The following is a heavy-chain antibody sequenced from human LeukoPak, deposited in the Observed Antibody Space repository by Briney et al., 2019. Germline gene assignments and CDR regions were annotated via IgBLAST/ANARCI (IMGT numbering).Heavy chain of an antibody. D-gene: IGHD1-26*01. J-gene: IGHJ2*01. Sequence: ASVKVSCKASGYTFTGYYMHWVRQAPGQGLEWMGWINPNSGGTNYAQKFQGRVTMTRDTSISTAYMELSSLRSEDTAVYYCATDVGAVDWYFDLWGRGTLVTVSS. CDR2: INPNSGGT. CDR3: ATDVGAVDWYFDL. CDR1: GYTFTGYY. V-gene: IGHV1-2*02.